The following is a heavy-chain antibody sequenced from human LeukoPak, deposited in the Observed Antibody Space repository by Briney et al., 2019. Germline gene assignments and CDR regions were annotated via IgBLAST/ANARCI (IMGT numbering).Heavy chain of an antibody. CDR1: GGSISSYY. CDR2: IYYSGST. Sequence: SETLSLTCTVSGGSISSYYWSWIRQPPGKGLEWIGYIYYSGSTNYNPSLKSRVTISVDTSKNQFSLKLSSVTAADAAVYYCARLIGDYDLWSGTIRGWFDPWGQGTLVTVSS. V-gene: IGHV4-59*08. CDR3: ARLIGDYDLWSGTIRGWFDP. J-gene: IGHJ5*02. D-gene: IGHD3-3*01.